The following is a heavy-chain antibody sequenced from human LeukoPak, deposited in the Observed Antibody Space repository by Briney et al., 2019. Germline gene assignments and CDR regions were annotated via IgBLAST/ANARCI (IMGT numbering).Heavy chain of an antibody. CDR1: GFXFSRSW. J-gene: IGHJ4*02. CDR2: IKQDGSEK. Sequence: GGSLRLSCAASGFXFSRSWMSWVRQAPGKGLEWVANIKQDGSEKYYVDSVKGRFTISRDNAKNSLYLQMNFLRAEDTAVYYCARDGYSGSYYDYWGQGTLVTVSS. D-gene: IGHD1-26*01. V-gene: IGHV3-7*04. CDR3: ARDGYSGSYYDY.